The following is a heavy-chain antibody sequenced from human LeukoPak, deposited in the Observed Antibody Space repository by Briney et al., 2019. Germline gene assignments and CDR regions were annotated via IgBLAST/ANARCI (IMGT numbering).Heavy chain of an antibody. CDR1: GFTFDDYG. V-gene: IGHV3-30*03. CDR3: ARVRASGYSFGSAFDY. CDR2: ISYDGSNK. Sequence: GGSLRLSCAASGFTFDDYGMSWVRQAPGKGLEWVTVISYDGSNKYYADSVKGRFTISRDNSKNTLYLQMNSLRVDDTAVYYCARVRASGYSFGSAFDYWGQGTLVTVSS. D-gene: IGHD5-18*01. J-gene: IGHJ4*02.